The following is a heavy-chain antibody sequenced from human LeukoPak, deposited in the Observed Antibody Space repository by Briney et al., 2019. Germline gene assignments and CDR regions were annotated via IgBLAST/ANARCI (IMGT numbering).Heavy chain of an antibody. CDR2: INHSGST. J-gene: IGHJ4*02. Sequence: PSETLSLTCAGYGGSFSGYYWSWIRQPPGKGLEWIGEINHSGSTNYNPSLKSRVTISVDTSKNQFSLKLSFVTAADTAVYYCARGPSMVRGVSPLDYWGQGTLVTVSS. CDR1: GGSFSGYY. V-gene: IGHV4-34*01. D-gene: IGHD3-10*01. CDR3: ARGPSMVRGVSPLDY.